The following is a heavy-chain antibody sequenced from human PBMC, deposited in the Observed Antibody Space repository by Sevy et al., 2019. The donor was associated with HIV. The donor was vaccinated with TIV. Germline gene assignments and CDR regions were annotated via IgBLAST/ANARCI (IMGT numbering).Heavy chain of an antibody. CDR1: GFTFSVYW. Sequence: GGSLRLSCAASGFTFSVYWMSWVRQAPGKGLEWVATMKEDGSDKDYVDSVKGRFTISRDNAKNSLYLQMNSLRAEDRAVYYCVRGGGGGYSYSLDYWGQGTLVTVSS. CDR3: VRGGGGGYSYSLDY. CDR2: MKEDGSDK. J-gene: IGHJ4*02. D-gene: IGHD5-18*01. V-gene: IGHV3-7*01.